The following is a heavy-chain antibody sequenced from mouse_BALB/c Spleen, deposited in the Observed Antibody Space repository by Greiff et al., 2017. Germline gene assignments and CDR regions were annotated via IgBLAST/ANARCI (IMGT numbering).Heavy chain of an antibody. Sequence: DVMLVESGGGLVKPGGSLKLSCAASGFTFSSYTMSWVRQTPEKRLEWVATISSGGSYTYYPDSVKGRFTISRDNAKNTLYLQMSSLKSEDTAMYYCTREGYYGKDYAMDYWGQGTSVTVSS. D-gene: IGHD2-1*01. CDR3: TREGYYGKDYAMDY. J-gene: IGHJ4*01. CDR1: GFTFSSYT. CDR2: ISSGGSYT. V-gene: IGHV5-6-4*01.